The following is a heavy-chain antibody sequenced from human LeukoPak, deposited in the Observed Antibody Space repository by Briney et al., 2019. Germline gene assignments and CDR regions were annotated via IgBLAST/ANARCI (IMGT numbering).Heavy chain of an antibody. V-gene: IGHV3-30*02. Sequence: PGGSLRLSCAASGFTFSTYGMHWVRQAPGKGLEWVAFIRYDGSNKYYADSVKGRLTISRDNSKNTLYLQMNSLRADDTAVYYCAKMGLLVIYATSGNYFDYWGQGTLVTVSS. J-gene: IGHJ4*02. CDR1: GFTFSTYG. CDR2: IRYDGSNK. D-gene: IGHD2-2*01. CDR3: AKMGLLVIYATSGNYFDY.